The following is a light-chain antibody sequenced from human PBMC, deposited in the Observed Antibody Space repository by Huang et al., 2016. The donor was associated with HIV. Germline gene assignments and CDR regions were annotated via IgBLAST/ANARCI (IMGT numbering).Light chain of an antibody. V-gene: IGKV1-39*01. J-gene: IGKJ2*01. CDR3: QETYSIPYT. CDR1: QGISSY. Sequence: DIQMTQSPSSLSASVGDRVTITCRASQGISSYLYWYQQKPGKAPKLLIYAASTLQSGVPARFSGSGSGTDFTLTISSLQPADSATYYCQETYSIPYTFGQGTKLEIK. CDR2: AAS.